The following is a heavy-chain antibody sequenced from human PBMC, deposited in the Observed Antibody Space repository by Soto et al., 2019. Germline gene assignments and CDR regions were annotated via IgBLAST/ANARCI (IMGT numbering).Heavy chain of an antibody. J-gene: IGHJ4*02. V-gene: IGHV4-59*08. CDR1: GGSISNYY. CDR3: ARRGGNPENYPYYFDH. Sequence: SETLSLTCTVSGGSISNYYWTWMRQPPGKGLEWIGYIYYSGNTNYNPSLKSRLTMSVDTSKNQFSLKLSSVTAADTAVYYCARRGGNPENYPYYFDHRGQGTLVTVSS. D-gene: IGHD1-7*01. CDR2: IYYSGNT.